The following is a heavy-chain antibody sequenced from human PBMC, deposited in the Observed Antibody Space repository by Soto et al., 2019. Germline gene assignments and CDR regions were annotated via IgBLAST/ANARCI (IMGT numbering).Heavy chain of an antibody. CDR3: ATDTYCPAACYRGHGN. D-gene: IGHD2-8*02. V-gene: IGHV3-7*01. J-gene: IGHJ4*02. Sequence: EVQLVESGGDLVQPGGSLRLSCAASGFTFSSYWMAWVRQSPGKGLEWVASMNQRGSDLQYVDSVKGRFTISRDNARDLLYLQMNNLRAEDTAIYYCATDTYCPAACYRGHGNWGQGTLVTVSS. CDR1: GFTFSSYW. CDR2: MNQRGSDL.